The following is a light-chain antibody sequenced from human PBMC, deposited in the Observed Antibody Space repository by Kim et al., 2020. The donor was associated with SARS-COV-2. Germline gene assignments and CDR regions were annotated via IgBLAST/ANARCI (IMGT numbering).Light chain of an antibody. CDR1: TGGVTSGHY. Sequence: GTVTLPCGSSTGGVTSGHYPYWFQQKPDQAPRTLIYDTSNKYSWTPARFSGSLLGGKAALTLSGAQPEDEAEYYCLLSYSGARPVVFGGGTKLTVL. V-gene: IGLV7-46*01. CDR2: DTS. J-gene: IGLJ2*01. CDR3: LLSYSGARPVV.